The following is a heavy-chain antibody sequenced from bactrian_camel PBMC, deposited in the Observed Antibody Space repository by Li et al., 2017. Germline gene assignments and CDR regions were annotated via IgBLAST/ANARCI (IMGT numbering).Heavy chain of an antibody. D-gene: IGHD5*01. Sequence: VQLVESGGGSVQAGDSLRLSCTSSRSTSDASHMGWYRQAPGNECELVANIESDGSTYYAESVKGRFTISQDSANTIYLQMNNLKPEDTGMYWCAADSVFGRVLRTPPAGAQGTQVTVS. V-gene: IGHV3S55*01. J-gene: IGHJ4*01. CDR1: RSTSDASH. CDR3: AADSVFGRVLRTPPA. CDR2: IESDGST.